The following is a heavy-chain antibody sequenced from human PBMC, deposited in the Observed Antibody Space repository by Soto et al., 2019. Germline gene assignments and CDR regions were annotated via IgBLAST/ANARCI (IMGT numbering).Heavy chain of an antibody. J-gene: IGHJ5*02. CDR2: MYPKSGDT. CDR3: AREAYGSSSGSGGNWFGP. D-gene: IGHD6-6*01. CDR1: GYTFINYD. Sequence: QVKLVQSGAEVKKPGASMKVSCKASGYTFINYDINWVRQASGQGLEWMGWMYPKSGDTGYAQKFQGRVTMTANTTVNTASLDLSSLTSEDSAVYFCAREAYGSSSGSGGNWFGPWGQGPLVTVSS. V-gene: IGHV1-8*01.